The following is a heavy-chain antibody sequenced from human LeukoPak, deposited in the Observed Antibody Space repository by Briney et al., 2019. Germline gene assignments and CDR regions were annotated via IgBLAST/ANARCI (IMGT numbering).Heavy chain of an antibody. V-gene: IGHV1-18*01. CDR1: GGTFSSYA. D-gene: IGHD5-18*01. CDR3: ARSKDTAMAIDY. J-gene: IGHJ4*02. Sequence: ASVKVSCKASGGTFSSYAISWVRQAPGQGLEWMGWISAYNGNTNYAQKLQGRVTMTTDTSTSTAYMELRSLRSDDTAVYYCARSKDTAMAIDYWGQGTLVTVSS. CDR2: ISAYNGNT.